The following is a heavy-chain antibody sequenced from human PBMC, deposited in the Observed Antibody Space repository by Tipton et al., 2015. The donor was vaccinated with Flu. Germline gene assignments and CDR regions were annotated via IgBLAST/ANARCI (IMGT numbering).Heavy chain of an antibody. D-gene: IGHD5-12*01. J-gene: IGHJ4*02. Sequence: QVQLVQSGGGVVQPGKSLRLSCAASGFTFSRSAMHWVRQTPGKGLEWLAITSYDGSDQFYAESVKGRFTISRDNSKNTLYLQMNSLRPEDTAVYYCAREGYDPSFDFWGQGTLVTVSS. CDR2: TSYDGSDQ. CDR1: GFTFSRSA. CDR3: AREGYDPSFDF. V-gene: IGHV3-30*04.